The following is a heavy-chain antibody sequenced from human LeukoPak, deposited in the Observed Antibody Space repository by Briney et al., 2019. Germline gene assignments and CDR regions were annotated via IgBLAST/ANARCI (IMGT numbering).Heavy chain of an antibody. Sequence: SGTPCLTCTVSGGSTSGYYWSWSRQPPREGVEWVGGINHSGSTNYNPSLKSRVTISVDTSKNQFSLKLSSVTAADTAVYYCARGKITMVRGVITPFDPWGQGTLVTVSS. V-gene: IGHV4-34*01. J-gene: IGHJ5*02. CDR2: INHSGST. CDR3: ARGKITMVRGVITPFDP. CDR1: GGSTSGYY. D-gene: IGHD3-10*01.